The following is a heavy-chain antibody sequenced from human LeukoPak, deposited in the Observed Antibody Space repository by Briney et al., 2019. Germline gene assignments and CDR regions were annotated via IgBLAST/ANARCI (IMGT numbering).Heavy chain of an antibody. Sequence: GRSLRLSCAASGFTFSSYAMTWVRQAPGKGLEWVSAISGSGGRTYYADSVKGRFTISRDNSKNTLYLQMNSLRAEDTAVYYCATREAFYYYAMDVWGPGTTVTVSS. J-gene: IGHJ6*02. CDR3: ATREAFYYYAMDV. D-gene: IGHD1-26*01. CDR2: ISGSGGRT. V-gene: IGHV3-23*01. CDR1: GFTFSSYA.